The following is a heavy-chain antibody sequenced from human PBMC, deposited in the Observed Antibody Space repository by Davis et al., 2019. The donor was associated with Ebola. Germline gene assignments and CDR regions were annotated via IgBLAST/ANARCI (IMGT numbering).Heavy chain of an antibody. J-gene: IGHJ6*02. CDR1: GVSINSHY. D-gene: IGHD5-18*01. Sequence: MPGGSLRLSCSVSGVSINSHYWSWIRQPPGKGLEWIGYFGSTNHNPSLKSRVTISADTSKNQFSLKLTSVTAADTAVYYCARDWRGYSYGPYYYYGMDVWGQGTTVTVSS. CDR2: FGST. CDR3: ARDWRGYSYGPYYYYGMDV. V-gene: IGHV4-4*08.